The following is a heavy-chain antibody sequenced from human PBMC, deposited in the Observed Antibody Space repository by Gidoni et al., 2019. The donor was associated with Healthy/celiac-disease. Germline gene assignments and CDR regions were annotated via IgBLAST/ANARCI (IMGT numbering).Heavy chain of an antibody. D-gene: IGHD2-15*01. CDR1: GGSISSSSYY. V-gene: IGHV4-39*01. Sequence: QLQLQESGPGLVKPSETLSLTCTVSGGSISSSSYYWGWIRQPPGKGLEWIGSIYYSGSTYYNPSLKSRVTISVDTSKNQFSLKLSSVTAADTAVYYCARQRYCSGGSCYDFDYWGQGTLVTVSS. CDR2: IYYSGST. J-gene: IGHJ4*02. CDR3: ARQRYCSGGSCYDFDY.